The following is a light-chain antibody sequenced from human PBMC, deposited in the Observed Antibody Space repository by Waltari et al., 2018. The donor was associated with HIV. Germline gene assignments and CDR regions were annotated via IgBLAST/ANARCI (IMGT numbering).Light chain of an antibody. CDR2: EGS. V-gene: IGLV2-23*03. CDR3: CSYAGSSTFPYWV. J-gene: IGLJ3*02. Sequence: QSALTQPASVSGSPGQSITISCTGTSSDVGSYNLVSWYPQHPGKAPKLMIYEGSKRPSGVSNRFSGSKSGNTASLTISGLQAEDEADYYCCSYAGSSTFPYWVFGGGTKLTVL. CDR1: SSDVGSYNL.